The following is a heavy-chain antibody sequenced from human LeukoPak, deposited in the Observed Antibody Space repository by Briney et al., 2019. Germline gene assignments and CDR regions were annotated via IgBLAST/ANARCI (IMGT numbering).Heavy chain of an antibody. CDR1: YDSNSNYY. Sequence: SETLSLTCSVSYDSNSNYYWSWIRQPPGKGLEWIGCIYHTGSTNYSPSLNSRVTISADMSKNQFSLNLNSVTAADTAVYYCARGGYYSYMDVWGKGATVTVSS. CDR2: IYHTGST. CDR3: ARGGYYSYMDV. D-gene: IGHD1-26*01. J-gene: IGHJ6*03. V-gene: IGHV4-59*01.